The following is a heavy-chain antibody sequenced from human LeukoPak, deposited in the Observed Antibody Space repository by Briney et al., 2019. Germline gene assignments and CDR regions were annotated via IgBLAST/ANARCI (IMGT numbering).Heavy chain of an antibody. D-gene: IGHD3-22*01. CDR2: IYTSGST. CDR1: GDSISNSY. Sequence: SSETLSLTCTVSGDSISNSYWSWIRQPAGKGLEWIGRIYTSGSTNYNPSLKSRVTMSVDTSKNQFSLKLSSVTAADTAVYYCAREGHYYDSSGPSDWGQGTLVTVSS. V-gene: IGHV4-4*07. CDR3: AREGHYYDSSGPSD. J-gene: IGHJ4*02.